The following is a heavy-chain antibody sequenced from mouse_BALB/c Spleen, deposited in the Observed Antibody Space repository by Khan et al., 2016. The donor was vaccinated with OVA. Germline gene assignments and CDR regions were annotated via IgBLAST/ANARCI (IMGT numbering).Heavy chain of an antibody. D-gene: IGHD1-2*01. CDR1: GYTFTDYN. CDR2: FFPNSGGS. V-gene: IGHV1S29*02. J-gene: IGHJ3*01. CDR3: VRSGYGSFAF. Sequence: VQLQQSGPEVVKPGASVKISCKASGYTFTDYNMDWVKQRHGKNLEWIGYFFPNSGGSGYNQKFKTKATLTVDLSSSTAYMDIHSLTSEDSAVYYCVRSGYGSFAFWGQGTLVTVSA.